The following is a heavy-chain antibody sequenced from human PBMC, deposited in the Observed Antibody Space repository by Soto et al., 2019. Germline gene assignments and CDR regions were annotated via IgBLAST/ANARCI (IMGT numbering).Heavy chain of an antibody. J-gene: IGHJ5*02. D-gene: IGHD2-2*01. CDR3: ARELPAVPAACPFAP. CDR1: RYTVTISV. Sequence: GAPAKVCSKASRYTVTISVITGVRQKHEQGLEWMGWISAYNGNTNYAQKLQGRVTMTTDTSTSTAYMELRSLRSDDTAVYYCARELPAVPAACPFAPWGQGTLVTVSS. CDR2: ISAYNGNT. V-gene: IGHV1-18*01.